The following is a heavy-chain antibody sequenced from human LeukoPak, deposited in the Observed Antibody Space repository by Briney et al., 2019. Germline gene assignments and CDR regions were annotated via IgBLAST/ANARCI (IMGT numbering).Heavy chain of an antibody. CDR2: IYYSGST. CDR1: GGSISSSSYY. Sequence: PSETLSLTCTVSGGSISSSSYYWGWIRQPPGKGLEWIGSIYYSGSTYYNPSLKSRVTISVDTSKNQFSLKLSSVTAADTAVYYCARAQTLVVPAAMVVSYYGSGSYYKYYFDYWGQGTLVTVSS. CDR3: ARAQTLVVPAAMVVSYYGSGSYYKYYFDY. D-gene: IGHD3-10*01. J-gene: IGHJ4*02. V-gene: IGHV4-39*07.